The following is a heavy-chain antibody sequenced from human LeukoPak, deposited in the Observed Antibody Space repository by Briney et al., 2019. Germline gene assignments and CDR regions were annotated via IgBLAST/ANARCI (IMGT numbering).Heavy chain of an antibody. Sequence: SETLSLTCTVSGGSISSGSYYWSWIRQPAGKGLEWIGRIYTSGSTNYNPSLKSRVTISVDTSKNQFSLKLSSVTATDTAVYYCARTVYYYSYYMDVWGKGTTVTVSS. CDR2: IYTSGST. CDR3: ARTVYYYSYYMDV. D-gene: IGHD4-11*01. CDR1: GGSISSGSYY. V-gene: IGHV4-61*02. J-gene: IGHJ6*03.